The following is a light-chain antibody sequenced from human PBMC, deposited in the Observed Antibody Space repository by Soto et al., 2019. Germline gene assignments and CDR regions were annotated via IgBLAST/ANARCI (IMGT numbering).Light chain of an antibody. V-gene: IGKV1-5*01. Sequence: DILMTQSPSTLSASVGDRITITCRASETISSWLAWYQQKSGKAPQLLIYDASILESGVPSRFSGSGFGTEVSLTISSLQPDVFANYYRQEYESHHRTFGPGTKVEIK. CDR2: DAS. CDR1: ETISSW. CDR3: QEYESHHRT. J-gene: IGKJ1*01.